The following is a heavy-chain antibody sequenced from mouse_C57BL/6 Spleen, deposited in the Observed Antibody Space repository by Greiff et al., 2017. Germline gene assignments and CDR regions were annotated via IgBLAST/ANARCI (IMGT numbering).Heavy chain of an antibody. Sequence: QVQLQQPGAELVKPGASVKMSCKASGYTFTSYWITWVKQRPGQGLEWIGEIYPGSGSTNYNEKFKSKATLTLDTSSSTAYMQLSSLTSEDSAVYYCARGYGSSYRYYFDYWGQGTTLTVSS. CDR2: IYPGSGST. V-gene: IGHV1-55*01. D-gene: IGHD1-1*01. CDR3: ARGYGSSYRYYFDY. J-gene: IGHJ2*01. CDR1: GYTFTSYW.